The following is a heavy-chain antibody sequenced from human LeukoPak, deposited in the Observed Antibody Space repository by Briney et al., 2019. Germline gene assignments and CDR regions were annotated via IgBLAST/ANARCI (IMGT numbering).Heavy chain of an antibody. Sequence: GGSLRLSCAASGFTFSSYAMSWVRHAPGKGLEEVSSISGSGGSTYYVDSVKGRFTVSRDNSKTTLYLQTNSLRAEDTAVYYCAKSGGNSANSLLFYFDYWGQGTLVTVSS. V-gene: IGHV3-23*01. CDR3: AKSGGNSANSLLFYFDY. J-gene: IGHJ4*02. CDR2: ISGSGGST. CDR1: GFTFSSYA. D-gene: IGHD2/OR15-2a*01.